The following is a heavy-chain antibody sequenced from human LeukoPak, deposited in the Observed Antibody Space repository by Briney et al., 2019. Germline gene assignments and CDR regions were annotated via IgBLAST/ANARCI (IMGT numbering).Heavy chain of an antibody. CDR2: INAGNGNT. Sequence: ASVKVSCKASGYTFTSYAMHWVRQAPGQRLEWMGWINAGNGNTIYSQKFQGRVTITRDTSASTAYMELSSLRSEDTAVYYCARGYSSGWRLDYWGQGTLVTVSS. J-gene: IGHJ4*02. CDR3: ARGYSSGWRLDY. D-gene: IGHD6-19*01. CDR1: GYTFTSYA. V-gene: IGHV1-3*01.